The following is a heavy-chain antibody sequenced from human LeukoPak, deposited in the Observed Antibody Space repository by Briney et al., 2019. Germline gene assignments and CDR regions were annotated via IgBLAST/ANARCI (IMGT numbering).Heavy chain of an antibody. CDR2: ISGYSGKT. CDR3: ARGYSGYAPHDY. D-gene: IGHD5-12*01. V-gene: IGHV1-18*01. Sequence: ASVKVSCRASGYTFTRYGLSWVRQAPGQGLEWMGWISGYSGKTNYAQKLQDRVTMTTDTSTSTAYIELRSLRSDDTAVYYCARGYSGYAPHDYWGQGTLVTVSS. J-gene: IGHJ4*02. CDR1: GYTFTRYG.